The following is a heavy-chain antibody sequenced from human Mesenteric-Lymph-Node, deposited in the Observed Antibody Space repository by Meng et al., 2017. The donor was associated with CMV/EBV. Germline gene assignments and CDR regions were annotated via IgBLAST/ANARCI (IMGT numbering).Heavy chain of an antibody. Sequence: GGSLRLSCAASGFTFSSYWMSWVRQAPGKGLEWVANIKQDGSEKYYVDSVKGRFTISRDNAKNSLYLQMNSLRAEDTAVYYCAREGGHDSSGYHYDDAFDIWGQGTMVTVSS. CDR2: IKQDGSEK. D-gene: IGHD3-22*01. CDR3: AREGGHDSSGYHYDDAFDI. J-gene: IGHJ3*02. V-gene: IGHV3-7*01. CDR1: GFTFSSYW.